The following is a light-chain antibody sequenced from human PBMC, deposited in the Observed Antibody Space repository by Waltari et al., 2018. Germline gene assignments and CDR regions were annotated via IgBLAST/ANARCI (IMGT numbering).Light chain of an antibody. CDR3: CSYAGGYPMA. V-gene: IGLV2-11*01. J-gene: IGLJ2*01. CDR1: SSDVGGYKY. CDR2: DVS. Sequence: QSALTQPRSVSGSPGQSVTISCTGTSSDVGGYKYVSWHQQHPGKPPKLIIFDVSERPSGVPDRFSGSKSGTTASPTTSGLQAEDEADYYCCSYAGGYPMAVGGGTKLTVL.